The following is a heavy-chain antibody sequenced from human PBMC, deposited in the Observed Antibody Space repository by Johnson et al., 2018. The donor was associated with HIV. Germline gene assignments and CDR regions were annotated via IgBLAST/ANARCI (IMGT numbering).Heavy chain of an antibody. Sequence: QVQLVESGGGLVQPGGSLRVSCGASGFTFSSYDMHWVRQAPGKGLEWVAVITYDGTKKYFADSVKGRFTISRDNAKNSLYLQMNSLRAEDTAVYYCARRVEGRRSANDAFDIWGQGTMVTVSS. CDR3: ARRVEGRRSANDAFDI. D-gene: IGHD1-1*01. CDR1: GFTFSSYD. V-gene: IGHV3-30*03. J-gene: IGHJ3*02. CDR2: ITYDGTKK.